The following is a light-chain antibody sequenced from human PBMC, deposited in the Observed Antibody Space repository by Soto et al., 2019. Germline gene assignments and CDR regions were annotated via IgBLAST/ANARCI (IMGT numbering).Light chain of an antibody. CDR2: GAS. CDR1: QSVSSN. CDR3: QQYNNWPPT. J-gene: IGKJ1*01. V-gene: IGKV3-15*01. Sequence: EIVMTQSPATLYVSPGERATLSCRASQSVSSNLAWHQQKPGQAPRLLIYGASTRAAGIPARFSGGGSGTEFTLTISSLQSEDFAVYYCQQYNNWPPTFGQGTKVDIK.